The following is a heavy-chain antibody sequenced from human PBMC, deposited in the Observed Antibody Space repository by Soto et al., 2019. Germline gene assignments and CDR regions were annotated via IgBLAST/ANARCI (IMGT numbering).Heavy chain of an antibody. V-gene: IGHV1-3*01. CDR3: ARDPFTLLRGVIPYLDY. D-gene: IGHD3-10*01. J-gene: IGHJ4*02. CDR2: INARDDQT. Sequence: QVQLVQSGAEVKKPGASVKISCKASGYTFINYPLHWVRQAPGHRPEWMGWINARDDQTQYSQKFQGRFTITRDTSASTGYMELTSLRSEDTAVYYCARDPFTLLRGVIPYLDYWGQGTLVTVSS. CDR1: GYTFINYP.